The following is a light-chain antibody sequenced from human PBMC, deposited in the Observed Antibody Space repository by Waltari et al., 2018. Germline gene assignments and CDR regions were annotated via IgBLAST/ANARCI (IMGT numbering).Light chain of an antibody. J-gene: IGLJ1*01. V-gene: IGLV2-14*03. CDR3: TAHGPGSATI. Sequence: QSAVTQPVSVSGSPGQSITLSCAGSISDLGAFNYVSWYQQHPGAPPKVIIYNVSERPSGVSNRFSGSKSGNTASLTISGLQTEDEADYYCTAHGPGSATIFGTGTRVSVL. CDR1: ISDLGAFNY. CDR2: NVS.